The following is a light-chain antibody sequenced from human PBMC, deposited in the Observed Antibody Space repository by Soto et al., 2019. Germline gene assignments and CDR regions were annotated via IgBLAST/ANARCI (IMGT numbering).Light chain of an antibody. CDR1: SSNIGAGYD. J-gene: IGLJ1*01. V-gene: IGLV1-40*01. CDR2: LNN. CDR3: QTYDSSLSGYV. Sequence: QSVLTQPPSVSGAPGQGVIISCTGSSSNIGAGYDVHWYQQLPGTAPKLLIYLNNNRPSGVPDRFSGSKSGTTASLAITGLQAEDEADYYFQTYDSSLSGYVFGTGTKVTVL.